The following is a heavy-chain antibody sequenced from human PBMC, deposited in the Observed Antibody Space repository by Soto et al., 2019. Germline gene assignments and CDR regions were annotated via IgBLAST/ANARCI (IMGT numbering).Heavy chain of an antibody. V-gene: IGHV1-24*01. CDR2: FDPEDGET. D-gene: IGHD3-22*01. CDR1: GYTLTELS. Sequence: ASVKVSCKVSGYTLTELSMHWVRQAPGKGLEWMGGFDPEDGETIYAQKFKGRVTMTEDTSTDTAYMKLSSLRSEDTAVYYCARSGPAYYYDSSGHPHSAFDIWGQGTMVTVSS. CDR3: ARSGPAYYYDSSGHPHSAFDI. J-gene: IGHJ3*02.